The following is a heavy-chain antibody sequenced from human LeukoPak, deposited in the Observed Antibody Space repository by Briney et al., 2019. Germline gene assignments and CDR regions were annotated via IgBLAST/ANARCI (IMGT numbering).Heavy chain of an antibody. CDR2: IYYSGST. J-gene: IGHJ4*02. CDR3: AREGGDGYNYDY. Sequence: SETLSLTCTVSGGSISSYYWSWIRQPPGKGLEWIGYIYYSGSTNYNPSLKSRVTISVDTSKNQFSLKLSSVTAADTAVYYYAREGGDGYNYDYWGQGTLVTVSS. V-gene: IGHV4-59*01. D-gene: IGHD5-24*01. CDR1: GGSISSYY.